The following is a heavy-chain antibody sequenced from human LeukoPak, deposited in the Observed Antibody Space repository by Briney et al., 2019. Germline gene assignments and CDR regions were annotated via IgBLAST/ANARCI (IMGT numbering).Heavy chain of an antibody. CDR2: IRYDESNK. J-gene: IGHJ5*01. Sequence: GGSLRLSCAASGFTFSSYGMHWVRQAPGKGLEWVAFIRYDESNKYYADSVKGRFTISRDNSKNTLYLQMNTLRSDDTAVYYCARSDGFSGYSSLGDSWGQGTLVTVSS. D-gene: IGHD3-22*01. CDR3: ARSDGFSGYSSLGDS. CDR1: GFTFSSYG. V-gene: IGHV3-30*02.